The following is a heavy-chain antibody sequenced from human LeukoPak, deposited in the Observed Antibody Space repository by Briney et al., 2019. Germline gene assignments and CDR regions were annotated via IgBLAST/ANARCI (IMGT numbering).Heavy chain of an antibody. CDR2: IYTSGST. CDR1: GGSISSGSYY. J-gene: IGHJ4*02. V-gene: IGHV4-61*02. CDR3: ARLAAAGVNFDY. Sequence: SETRSLTCTVSGGSISSGSYYWRWIRQPAGKGLEWIGRIYTSGSTNYNPSLKSRVTISVDTSKNQFSLKLSSVTAADTAVYYCARLAAAGVNFDYWGQGTLVTVSS. D-gene: IGHD6-13*01.